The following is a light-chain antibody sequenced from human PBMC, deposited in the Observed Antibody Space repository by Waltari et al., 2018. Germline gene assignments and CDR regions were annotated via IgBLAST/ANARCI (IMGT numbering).Light chain of an antibody. CDR2: DVS. V-gene: IGLV2-14*01. Sequence: QSALTQPSSVSGSPGQSITISCTGTSSDAGGSNYFPGYQQHPGKAPKLMIYDVSKRPSGVSNRFSGSKSGNTASLTISGLQAEDEADYYCSSYTSSSTLVFGGGTKLTVL. CDR3: SSYTSSSTLV. J-gene: IGLJ3*02. CDR1: SSDAGGSNY.